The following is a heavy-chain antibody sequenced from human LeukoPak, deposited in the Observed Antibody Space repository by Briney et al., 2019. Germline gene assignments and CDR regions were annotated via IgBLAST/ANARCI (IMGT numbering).Heavy chain of an antibody. CDR3: ATTYNWNYFDY. J-gene: IGHJ4*02. CDR1: GFTFSTYA. V-gene: IGHV3-23*01. Sequence: GGSLRLSCAASGFTFSTYAMSWVRQAPGKGLEWVSAISGSGGSTYHADSVKDRFTISRDNSKNTLYLQMNSLRAEDTAVYYCATTYNWNYFDYWGQGTLVTVSS. D-gene: IGHD1-20*01. CDR2: ISGSGGST.